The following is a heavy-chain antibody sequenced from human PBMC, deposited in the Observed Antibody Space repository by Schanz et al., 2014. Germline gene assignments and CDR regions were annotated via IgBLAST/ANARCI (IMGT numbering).Heavy chain of an antibody. CDR3: ARSPGDYPGWFDS. V-gene: IGHV4-30-2*01. J-gene: IGHJ5*01. CDR2: IYHSGST. Sequence: QLQLQESGSGLVKPSQTLSLTCGVSGGSISSGGSSWNWIRRPPGKGLEWIGYIYHSGSTYYNPSTNSRSSMSLAGSSNSCSRCLNPGAAADAAVYDGARSPGDYPGWFDSWIQRPLVSDSP. CDR1: GGSISSGGSS. D-gene: IGHD4-17*01.